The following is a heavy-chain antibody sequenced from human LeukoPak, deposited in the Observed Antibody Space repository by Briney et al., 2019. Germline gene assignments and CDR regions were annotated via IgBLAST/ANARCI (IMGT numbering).Heavy chain of an antibody. CDR2: MNPNSGNT. CDR3: ARVVLTIFGVVRGFDP. V-gene: IGHV1-8*01. J-gene: IGHJ5*02. CDR1: GYTFTSYD. D-gene: IGHD3-3*01. Sequence: ASVKVSCKASGYTFTSYDINWVRQATGQGLEWMGWMNPNSGNTGYAQKFQGRVTMTRNTSISTAYMELSSLRSEDTAVHYCARVVLTIFGVVRGFDPWGQGTLVTVSS.